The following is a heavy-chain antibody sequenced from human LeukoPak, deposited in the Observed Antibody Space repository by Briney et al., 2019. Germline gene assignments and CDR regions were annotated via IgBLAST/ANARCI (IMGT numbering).Heavy chain of an antibody. CDR1: GDSISSYY. V-gene: IGHV4-59*12. Sequence: SETLSLTCAVSGDSISSYYWSWIRQPPGKGLEWIGNIFYSGSPNYNPSLKSRVTTSFDTSKNQFSLKLSFVTAADTAVYYCARVGHIVAAGTYDYWGQGTLVTVSS. CDR3: ARVGHIVAAGTYDY. CDR2: IFYSGSP. J-gene: IGHJ4*02. D-gene: IGHD6-13*01.